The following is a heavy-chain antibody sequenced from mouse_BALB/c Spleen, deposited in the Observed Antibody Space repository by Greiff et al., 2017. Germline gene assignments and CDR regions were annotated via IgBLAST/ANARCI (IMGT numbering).Heavy chain of an antibody. V-gene: IGHV5-6-5*01. CDR2: ISSGGST. CDR3: ARVTTVVYFDY. CDR1: GFTFSSYA. D-gene: IGHD1-1*01. Sequence: EVQVVESGGGLVKPGGSLKLSCAASGFTFSSYAMSWVRQTPEKRLEWVASISSGGSTYYPDSVKGRFTISRDNARNILYLQMSSLRSEDTAMYYCARVTTVVYFDYWGQGTTLTVSS. J-gene: IGHJ2*01.